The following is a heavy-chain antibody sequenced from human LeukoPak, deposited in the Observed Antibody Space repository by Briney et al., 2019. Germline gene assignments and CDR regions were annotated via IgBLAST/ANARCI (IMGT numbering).Heavy chain of an antibody. CDR2: IYPGDSDT. Sequence: GESLKISCKGSGYSFTSYWIGWVRQMPGKGLEWMGIIYPGDSDTRYSPSFQGQVTISADKSISTAYLRWSSLKASDTAMYYCARQEACSGGSCLYYFDYWGQGTLVTVSS. CDR1: GYSFTSYW. D-gene: IGHD2-15*01. CDR3: ARQEACSGGSCLYYFDY. V-gene: IGHV5-51*01. J-gene: IGHJ4*02.